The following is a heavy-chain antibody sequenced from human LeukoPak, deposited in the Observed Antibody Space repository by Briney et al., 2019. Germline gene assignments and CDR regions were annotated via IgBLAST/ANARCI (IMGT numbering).Heavy chain of an antibody. J-gene: IGHJ6*02. V-gene: IGHV1-2*02. D-gene: IGHD4-17*01. CDR1: GYTFTGYY. Sequence: GASVKVSCKASGYTFTGYYMHWVRQAPGQGLEWMGWINPNSGGTNYAQKFQGRVTMTRDTSISTAYMELSRPRSDDTAVYYCARSNDDYDFYYYYGMDVWGQGTTVTVSS. CDR2: INPNSGGT. CDR3: ARSNDDYDFYYYYGMDV.